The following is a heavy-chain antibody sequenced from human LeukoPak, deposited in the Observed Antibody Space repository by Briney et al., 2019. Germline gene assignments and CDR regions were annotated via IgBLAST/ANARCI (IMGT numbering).Heavy chain of an antibody. J-gene: IGHJ3*02. D-gene: IGHD3-22*01. CDR2: IYYSGST. CDR1: GGSIRSSYYY. V-gene: IGHV4-61*05. Sequence: PSETLSLTCTVSGGSIRSSYYYWGWIRQPPGKGLEWIGYIYYSGSTNYNPSLKSRVTISVDTSKNQFSLKLSSVTAADTAVYYCARRTPYYDSSGYYYDTFDIWGQGTMVTVSS. CDR3: ARRTPYYDSSGYYYDTFDI.